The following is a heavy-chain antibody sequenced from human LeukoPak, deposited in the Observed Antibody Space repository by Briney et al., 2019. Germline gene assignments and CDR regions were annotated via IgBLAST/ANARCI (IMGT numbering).Heavy chain of an antibody. CDR2: ISYDGSNK. Sequence: GGSLRLSCAASGFTFSSYGTHWVRQAPGKGLEWVAVISYDGSNKYYADSVKGRFTISRDNSKNTLYLQMNSLRAEDTAVYYCAKDDYGDYVPGYWGQGTLVTVSS. CDR1: GFTFSSYG. D-gene: IGHD4-17*01. CDR3: AKDDYGDYVPGY. J-gene: IGHJ4*02. V-gene: IGHV3-30*18.